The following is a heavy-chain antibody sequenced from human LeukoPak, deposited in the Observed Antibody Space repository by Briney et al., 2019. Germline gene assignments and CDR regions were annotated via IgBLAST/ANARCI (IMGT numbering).Heavy chain of an antibody. CDR1: GFPFNSFW. CDR3: ARGGVNPVDH. V-gene: IGHV3-74*01. CDR2: MNEYSTTI. D-gene: IGHD1-14*01. Sequence: GGSLRLSCAASGFPFNSFWMHWVRQAPGKGLVWVSDMNEYSTTIIYADSVKGRFTISRDNAKSILYLQMNNLRAEDTAMYFCARGGVNPVDHWGQGTLVPSPQ. J-gene: IGHJ4*02.